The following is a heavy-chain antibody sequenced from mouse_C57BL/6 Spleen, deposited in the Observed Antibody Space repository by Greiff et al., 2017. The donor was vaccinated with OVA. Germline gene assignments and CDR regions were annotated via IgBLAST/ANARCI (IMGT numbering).Heavy chain of an antibody. CDR2: ISYDGSN. CDR3: ARDPSFYYDYHWYFDV. Sequence: EVKLMESGPGLVKPSQSLSLTCSVTGYSITSGYYWNWIRQFPGNKLEWMGYISYDGSNNYNPSLQNRITITRDTSKNQFFLKLNSVTTEDTATYYCARDPSFYYDYHWYFDVWGTGTTVTVSS. J-gene: IGHJ1*03. D-gene: IGHD2-4*01. V-gene: IGHV3-6*01. CDR1: GYSITSGYY.